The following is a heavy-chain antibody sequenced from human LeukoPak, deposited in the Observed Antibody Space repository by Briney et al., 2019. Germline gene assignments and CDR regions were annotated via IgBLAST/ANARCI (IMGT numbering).Heavy chain of an antibody. J-gene: IGHJ4*02. V-gene: IGHV3-23*01. Sequence: GGSLRLSCAASGFTFSSYAMSWVRQAPGKGLEWVSAISSSGDSTYYAGSVKGRFTISRDNSRNTLYLQMNSLRAEDTALYYCAKGRGGYARGLDYWGQGSLVTVSS. CDR2: ISSSGDST. CDR1: GFTFSSYA. D-gene: IGHD5-12*01. CDR3: AKGRGGYARGLDY.